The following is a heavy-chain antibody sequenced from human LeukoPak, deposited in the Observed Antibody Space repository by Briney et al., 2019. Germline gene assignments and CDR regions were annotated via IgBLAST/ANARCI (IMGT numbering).Heavy chain of an antibody. Sequence: GASVKVSCKASGYTFTSYGISWVRQAPGQGLEWMGWISAYNGNTNYAQKLQGRLTMTRNPSISTAYMELSSLRSEDTAVYYCARESGFYGSGSRYWGQGTLVTVSS. J-gene: IGHJ4*02. V-gene: IGHV1-18*01. CDR3: ARESGFYGSGSRY. CDR2: ISAYNGNT. D-gene: IGHD3-10*01. CDR1: GYTFTSYG.